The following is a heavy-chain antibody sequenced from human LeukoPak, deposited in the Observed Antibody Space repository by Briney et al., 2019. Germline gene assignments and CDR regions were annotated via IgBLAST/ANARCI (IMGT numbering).Heavy chain of an antibody. V-gene: IGHV1-18*01. J-gene: IGHJ5*02. CDR3: ARDARVEQSEASWFDP. CDR1: GYTFTSYG. CDR2: ISAYNGNT. D-gene: IGHD6-19*01. Sequence: ASVKVSCKASGYTFTSYGISWVRQAPGQGLEWMGWISAYNGNTNYAQKLQGRVTMTTDTSTSTAYMELRSLRSDDTAVYYCARDARVEQSEASWFDPSGQGTLVTVSS.